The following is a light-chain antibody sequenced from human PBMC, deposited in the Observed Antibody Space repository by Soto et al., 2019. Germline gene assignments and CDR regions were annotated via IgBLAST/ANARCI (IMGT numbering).Light chain of an antibody. J-gene: IGKJ4*01. CDR2: EAS. CDR1: KSVDSY. Sequence: VVLTQSPATLSLSPGERATLSCRASKSVDSYLAWYPQKPCQAPRLLIYEASNRATGIPARFSGSGSGTDFTPTISSLEPEDSALYFCQHRSICHTFGGGTKVEI. V-gene: IGKV3-11*01. CDR3: QHRSICHT.